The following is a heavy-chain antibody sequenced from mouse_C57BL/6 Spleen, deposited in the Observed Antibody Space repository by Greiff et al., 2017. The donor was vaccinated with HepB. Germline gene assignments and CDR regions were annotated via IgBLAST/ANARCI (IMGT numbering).Heavy chain of an antibody. CDR1: GFTFSDYY. Sequence: EVKLMESEGGLVQPGRSMKLSCTASGFTFSDYYMAWVRQVPEKGLEWVANINYDGSSTYYLDSLKSRFIISRDNAKNILYLQMSSLKSEDTATYYCARDRSNRGYFDYWGQGTTLTVSS. CDR2: INYDGSST. CDR3: ARDRSNRGYFDY. J-gene: IGHJ2*01. V-gene: IGHV5-16*01. D-gene: IGHD2-5*01.